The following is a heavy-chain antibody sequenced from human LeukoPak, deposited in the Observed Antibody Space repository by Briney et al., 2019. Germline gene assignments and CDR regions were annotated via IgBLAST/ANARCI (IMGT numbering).Heavy chain of an antibody. Sequence: QPGGSLRLSCAASGFTFSSYWMSWVRQAPGKGLEWVANIKQDGSEKYYVDSVKGRFTISRDDAKKSLYLQMNSLRAEDTAVYYCARDEGSGSYYARAHAVADYWGQGTLVTVSS. J-gene: IGHJ4*02. CDR3: ARDEGSGSYYARAHAVADY. CDR1: GFTFSSYW. D-gene: IGHD3-10*01. V-gene: IGHV3-7*01. CDR2: IKQDGSEK.